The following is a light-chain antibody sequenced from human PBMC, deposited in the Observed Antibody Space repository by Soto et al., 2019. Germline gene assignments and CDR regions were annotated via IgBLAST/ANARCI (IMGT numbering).Light chain of an antibody. CDR2: AAS. CDR3: QQYSNAPIT. J-gene: IGKJ2*01. V-gene: IGKV3-20*01. CDR1: QSVSNN. Sequence: EIVLTQSPGTLSLSPGERATLSCWASQSVSNNLVWYQQKPGQAPRLLISAASSRASGIPDRFSGSGSGTDFTPNISRLEHEDFAVYYCQQYSNAPITFGQGTKVEIK.